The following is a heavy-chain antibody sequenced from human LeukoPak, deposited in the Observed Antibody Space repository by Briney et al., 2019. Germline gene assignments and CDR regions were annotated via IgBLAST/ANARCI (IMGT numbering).Heavy chain of an antibody. Sequence: SETLSLTCAVYGGSFSGYYWSWIRQPPGKGLEWIGEINHSGSTNYNPSLKSRVTISVDTSKNQFSLKLSSVTAADPAVYYCARVGYGSGSYYNNAFDIWGQGTMVTVSS. CDR2: INHSGST. CDR1: GGSFSGYY. CDR3: ARVGYGSGSYYNNAFDI. V-gene: IGHV4-34*01. D-gene: IGHD3-10*01. J-gene: IGHJ3*02.